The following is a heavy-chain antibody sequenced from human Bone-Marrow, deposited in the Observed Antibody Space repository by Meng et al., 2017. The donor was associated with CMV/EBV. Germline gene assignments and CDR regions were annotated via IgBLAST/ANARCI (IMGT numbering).Heavy chain of an antibody. V-gene: IGHV3-7*01. CDR2: IKQDGSEK. CDR1: GFTFSSYW. CDR3: ARIGLYYDFWSGYYIGAFDI. Sequence: GGSLRLSCAASGFTFSSYWMSWVRQAPGKGLEWVANIKQDGSEKYYVDSVKGRFTISRDNAKNSLYLQMNSLRAEDTAVYYCARIGLYYDFWSGYYIGAFDIWGQGTMVTVSS. D-gene: IGHD3-3*01. J-gene: IGHJ3*02.